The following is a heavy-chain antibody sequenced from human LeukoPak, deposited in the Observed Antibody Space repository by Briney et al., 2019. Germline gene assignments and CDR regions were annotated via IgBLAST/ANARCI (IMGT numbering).Heavy chain of an antibody. V-gene: IGHV3-73*01. J-gene: IGHJ3*02. CDR1: GFTFSGSA. D-gene: IGHD3-22*01. CDR3: TSRPTPFYYYDSSASDAFES. Sequence: GGSLRLSCAASGFTFSGSAIHWVRQASGIGLEWLGRIRSKANSYATAYAASVNGRFTISRDDSQNTAYLQMNSLKTEDTAVYYCTSRPTPFYYYDSSASDAFESWGQGTTVTVSS. CDR2: IRSKANSYAT.